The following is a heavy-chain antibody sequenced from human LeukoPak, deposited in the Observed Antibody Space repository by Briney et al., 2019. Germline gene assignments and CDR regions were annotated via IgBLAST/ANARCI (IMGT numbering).Heavy chain of an antibody. V-gene: IGHV1-18*01. CDR2: ISVYNGNT. J-gene: IGHJ4*02. D-gene: IGHD3-10*01. Sequence: ASVKVSCKASGYSFRNYGISWVRQAPGQGLEYMGWISVYNGNTNYAQRLQGRVTMTADTSTSTVYMELRSLRSDDTAVYYCARGGGGYYGSGSYLIDHWGQGTRVTVSS. CDR1: GYSFRNYG. CDR3: ARGGGGYYGSGSYLIDH.